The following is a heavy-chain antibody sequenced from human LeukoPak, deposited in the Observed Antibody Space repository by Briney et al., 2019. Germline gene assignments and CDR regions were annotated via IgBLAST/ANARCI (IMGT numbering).Heavy chain of an antibody. Sequence: SETLSLTCAVYGGSFSGYYWSWIRQPPGKGLEWIGEINHSGSTNYNPSLKSRVTISVDTSKNQFSLKLSSVTAADTAVYYCARWGGGSYYDFDYWGQGTLVTVSS. J-gene: IGHJ4*02. CDR1: GGSFSGYY. V-gene: IGHV4-34*01. D-gene: IGHD1-26*01. CDR3: ARWGGGSYYDFDY. CDR2: INHSGST.